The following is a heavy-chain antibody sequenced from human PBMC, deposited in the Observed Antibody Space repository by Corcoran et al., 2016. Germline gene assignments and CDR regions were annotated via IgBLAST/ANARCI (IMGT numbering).Heavy chain of an antibody. J-gene: IGHJ4*02. CDR3: ARGRGSASSVLYYLDY. Sequence: QVSLVQSGAEVKEPGASVKVSCKASGYTFISYAVHWVRQAPGQRLEWIAWIDAGNGKTKYSQKFQDRVGISRDTSATTAYMELSSLRYEDTAVDYCARGRGSASSVLYYLDYWGQGTPVTVAS. V-gene: IGHV1-3*01. CDR2: IDAGNGKT. CDR1: GYTFISYA. D-gene: IGHD6-6*01.